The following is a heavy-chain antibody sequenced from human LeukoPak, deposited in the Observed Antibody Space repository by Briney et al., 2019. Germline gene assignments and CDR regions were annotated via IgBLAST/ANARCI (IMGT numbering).Heavy chain of an antibody. J-gene: IGHJ3*02. CDR2: ISSSSSYI. D-gene: IGHD6-13*01. CDR1: GFTFSSYS. CDR3: ATYSSSWHAFDI. Sequence: KAGGSLRLSCAASGFTFSSYSMNWVRQAPGKGLEWVSSISSSSSYIYYADSVKGRFTISRDNAKNSLYLQMNSLRAEDTAVYYCATYSSSWHAFDIWGQGTMVTVSS. V-gene: IGHV3-21*01.